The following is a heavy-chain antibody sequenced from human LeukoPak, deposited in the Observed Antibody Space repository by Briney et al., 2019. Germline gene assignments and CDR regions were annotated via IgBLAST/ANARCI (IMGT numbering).Heavy chain of an antibody. V-gene: IGHV3-7*01. CDR2: IKQDGSEK. D-gene: IGHD4-11*01. J-gene: IGHJ6*03. CDR1: GFTFSSYW. CDR3: ARVRIYSNYYYYYMDV. Sequence: PGGSLRLSCAASGFTFSSYWMSWVRQAPGKGLEWVANIKQDGSEKYYVDSVKGRFTISRDNAKNSLYLQMNSLRAEDTAVYYCARVRIYSNYYYYYMDVRGKGTTVTVSS.